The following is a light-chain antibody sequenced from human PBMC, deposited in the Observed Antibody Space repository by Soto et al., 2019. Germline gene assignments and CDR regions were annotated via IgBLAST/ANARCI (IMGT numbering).Light chain of an antibody. CDR1: SSDVGVYNY. Sequence: QSVLTQPASVSGSPGQSITISCTGTSSDVGVYNYVSWFQQHRGKAPKLKIYEVSNRPSGVSNRFSGSKSGYTASLTISEPQAEDAADYYCTSFTSSSTWVFGGGTKLTVL. CDR3: TSFTSSSTWV. CDR2: EVS. V-gene: IGLV2-14*03. J-gene: IGLJ3*02.